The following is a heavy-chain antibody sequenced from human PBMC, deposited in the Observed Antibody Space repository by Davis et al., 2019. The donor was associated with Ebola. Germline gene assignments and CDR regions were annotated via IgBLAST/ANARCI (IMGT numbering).Heavy chain of an antibody. D-gene: IGHD6-19*01. V-gene: IGHV3-21*01. CDR3: ARAPAGRWQWPGTACDY. CDR1: GFTFSGHS. Sequence: GESLKISCAASGFTFSGHSMNWVRHAPGKRLEWVSSITSGNSIYYADSLKGRFTISRDNAKNSLYLQLNSLRPEDTALYYCARAPAGRWQWPGTACDYWGQGTLVTVSS. J-gene: IGHJ4*02. CDR2: ITSGNSI.